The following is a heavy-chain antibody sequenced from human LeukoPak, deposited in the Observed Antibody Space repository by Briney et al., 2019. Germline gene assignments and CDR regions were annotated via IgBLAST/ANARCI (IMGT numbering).Heavy chain of an antibody. CDR3: ASTDPSTVTSYNWFDP. CDR1: GGSISSYY. CDR2: IYYSGST. D-gene: IGHD4-17*01. Sequence: PSETLSLTCTVSGGSISSYYWSWIRQPPGKGLEWIGYIYYSGSTNYNPSLKSRVTMSVDTSKNQFSLNLSSVTAADTAVYYCASTDPSTVTSYNWFDPWGQGTLVTVSS. V-gene: IGHV4-59*12. J-gene: IGHJ5*02.